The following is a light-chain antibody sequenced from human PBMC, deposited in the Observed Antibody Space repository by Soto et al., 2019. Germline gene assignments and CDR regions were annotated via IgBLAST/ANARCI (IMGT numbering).Light chain of an antibody. V-gene: IGKV1-6*01. Sequence: AIQMTQSPSSLSASVGDRVTITCRASQDIRNDLGWYQQKPGKAPNLLIYAASTLQIGVPSRFSGSESGTDAAHTITVQQHNECATYNCRQGYNFPVTFGPETQVDI. CDR3: RQGYNFPVT. J-gene: IGKJ3*01. CDR2: AAS. CDR1: QDIRND.